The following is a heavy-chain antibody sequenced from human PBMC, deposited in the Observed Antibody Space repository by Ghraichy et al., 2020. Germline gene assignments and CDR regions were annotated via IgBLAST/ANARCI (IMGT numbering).Heavy chain of an antibody. CDR2: IYTSGST. D-gene: IGHD6-19*01. J-gene: IGHJ4*02. Sequence: SETLSLTCTVSGGSISRYYWSWIRQPQGKGLEWIGYIYTSGSTNYNPSLKSRVTISVDTSKNQFSLKLSSVTAADTAVYYCARHRSSGGFDYWGQGTLVTVSS. CDR3: ARHRSSGGFDY. V-gene: IGHV4-4*09. CDR1: GGSISRYY.